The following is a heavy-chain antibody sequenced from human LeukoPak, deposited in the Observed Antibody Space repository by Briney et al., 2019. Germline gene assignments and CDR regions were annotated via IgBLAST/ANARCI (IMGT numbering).Heavy chain of an antibody. CDR3: ARVSREDTAMVNYFDY. CDR2: IYYSGST. D-gene: IGHD5-18*01. J-gene: IGHJ4*02. CDR1: GGSISSGDYY. V-gene: IGHV4-30-4*08. Sequence: SETLSLTCTVSGGSISSGDYYWSWIRQPPGKGLEWIGYIYYSGSTYYNPSLKSRVTISVDTSKNQFSLKLSPVTAADTAVYYCARVSREDTAMVNYFDYWGQGTLVTVSS.